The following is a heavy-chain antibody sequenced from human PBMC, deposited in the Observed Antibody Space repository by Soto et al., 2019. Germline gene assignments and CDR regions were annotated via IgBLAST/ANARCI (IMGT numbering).Heavy chain of an antibody. CDR3: PTSPQPPTVTLSYSYYMDV. Sequence: GGSLRLSCAASGFTFSNAWMSWVRQAPGKGLEWVGRIKSKTDGGTTDYAAPVKGRFTISRDDSKNTLYLQMNSLKTEDTAVYYCPTSPQPPTVTLSYSYYMDVWGKGTTVTVSS. V-gene: IGHV3-15*01. CDR1: GFTFSNAW. J-gene: IGHJ6*03. D-gene: IGHD4-17*01. CDR2: IKSKTDGGTT.